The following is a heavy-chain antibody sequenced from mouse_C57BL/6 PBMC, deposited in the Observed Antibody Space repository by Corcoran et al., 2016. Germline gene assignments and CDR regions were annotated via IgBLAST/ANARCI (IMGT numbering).Heavy chain of an antibody. V-gene: IGHV3-6*01. CDR2: ISYDGSN. Sequence: DVQLQESGPGLVKPSQSLSLTCSVTGYSITSGYYWNWIRQFPGNKLEWMGYISYDGSNNYNPSLKNRISITRDTSKNQFFLKLNSVTTEDTATYYCARRDGYRYYAMDYWGQGTSVTVSS. J-gene: IGHJ4*01. CDR3: ARRDGYRYYAMDY. CDR1: GYSITSGYY. D-gene: IGHD2-3*01.